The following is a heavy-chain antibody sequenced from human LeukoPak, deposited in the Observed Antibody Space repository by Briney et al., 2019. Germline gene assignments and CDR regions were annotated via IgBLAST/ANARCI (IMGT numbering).Heavy chain of an antibody. CDR1: GESFSGYY. CDR2: INHSGSS. CDR3: ARGRSWYRATLWDY. V-gene: IGHV4-34*01. J-gene: IGHJ4*02. D-gene: IGHD6-13*01. Sequence: SETLSLTCAVYGESFSGYYWSWIRQPPGRGLEWIGEINHSGSSNYNPSLKSRVTISTDTSKNQFSLKLSSVTAADTAVYYCARGRSWYRATLWDYWGQGTLVTVSS.